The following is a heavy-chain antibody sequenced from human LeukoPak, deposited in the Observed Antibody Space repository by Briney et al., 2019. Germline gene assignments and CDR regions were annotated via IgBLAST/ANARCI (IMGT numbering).Heavy chain of an antibody. V-gene: IGHV4-59*01. CDR1: DGSISGYY. J-gene: IGHJ4*02. CDR3: ARGTTYNYDSSGYHFDY. CDR2: VYYNGGT. Sequence: SETLSLTCTVSDGSISGYYWSWIRQPPGKGLEWIGYVYYNGGTNYNPSLKSRVTISVDTSKNQFSLKLSSVTAADTAVYYCARGTTYNYDSSGYHFDYWGQGTLVTVSS. D-gene: IGHD3-22*01.